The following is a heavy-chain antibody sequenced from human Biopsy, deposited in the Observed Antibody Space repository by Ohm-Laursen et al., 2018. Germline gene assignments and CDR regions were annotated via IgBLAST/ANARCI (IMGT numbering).Heavy chain of an antibody. CDR2: ISWSSDSI. CDR3: TKNTQWEGSGYLDAFHI. D-gene: IGHD3-22*01. CDR1: GFRFANTG. V-gene: IGHV3-9*01. J-gene: IGHJ3*02. Sequence: SLRLSCAASGFRFANTGMHWVRQGPGKGLEWVAGISWSSDSITYAKSVTGRFTISRDNGENSLYLQMNSLRPEDTALYYCTKNTQWEGSGYLDAFHIWGHGAMVPVSS.